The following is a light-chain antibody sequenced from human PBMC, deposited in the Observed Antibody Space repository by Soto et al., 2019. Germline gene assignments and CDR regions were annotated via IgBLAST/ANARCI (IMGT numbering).Light chain of an antibody. Sequence: QSALTQPPSASGSPGQSVTISCTGTSSDIGGYDFVSWYQQHPDKAPKLIIYEVNKRPSGVPDRFSGSRSGNTASLTVSGLQAEDEADYYCRSFAVSHIVFGTGTKVTVL. CDR3: RSFAVSHIV. CDR2: EVN. CDR1: SSDIGGYDF. V-gene: IGLV2-8*01. J-gene: IGLJ1*01.